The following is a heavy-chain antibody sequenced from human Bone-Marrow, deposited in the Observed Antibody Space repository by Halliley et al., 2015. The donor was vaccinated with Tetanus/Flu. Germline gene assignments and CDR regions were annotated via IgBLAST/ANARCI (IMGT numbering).Heavy chain of an antibody. CDR1: GFTFRSYW. Sequence: SLRLSCAASGFTFRSYWMSWVRQAPGKGLEWVANIKQDGSEKYYVDSVKGRSTISRDNAKNSLYLQMNSLRAEDTAVYHCAREKTAAVVIAYYYYGMAVWGQGTPVPVSS. D-gene: IGHD3-22*01. J-gene: IGHJ6*02. CDR2: IKQDGSEK. V-gene: IGHV3-7*01. CDR3: AREKTAAVVIAYYYYGMAV.